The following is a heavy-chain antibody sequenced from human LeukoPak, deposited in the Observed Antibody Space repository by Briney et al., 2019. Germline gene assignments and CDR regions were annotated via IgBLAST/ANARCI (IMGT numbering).Heavy chain of an antibody. D-gene: IGHD3-10*01. CDR3: ARVAMVRGVISWDYYYYYMDV. Sequence: SETPSLTCTVSGGSISSYYWSWIRQPPGQGLEWIGYIYYSGSTNYNPSLKSRVTISVDTSKNQFSLKLSSVTAADTAVYYCARVAMVRGVISWDYYYYYMDVWGKGATVTVSS. J-gene: IGHJ6*03. V-gene: IGHV4-59*01. CDR2: IYYSGST. CDR1: GGSISSYY.